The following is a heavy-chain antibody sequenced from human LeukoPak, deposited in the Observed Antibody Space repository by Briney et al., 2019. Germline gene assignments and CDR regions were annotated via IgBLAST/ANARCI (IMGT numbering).Heavy chain of an antibody. Sequence: PGRSLRLSCAASGFTFSSYAMHWVRQAPGKGLEWVAVISYDGSNKYYADSVKGRFTISRDNSKNTLYLQMSSLRAEDTAVYYCVKGAMVRPPPFDYWGQGTLVTVSS. J-gene: IGHJ4*02. CDR2: ISYDGSNK. CDR1: GFTFSSYA. D-gene: IGHD3-10*01. CDR3: VKGAMVRPPPFDY. V-gene: IGHV3-30*14.